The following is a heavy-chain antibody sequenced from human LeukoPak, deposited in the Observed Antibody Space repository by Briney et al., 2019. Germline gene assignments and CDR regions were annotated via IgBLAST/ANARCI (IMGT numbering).Heavy chain of an antibody. V-gene: IGHV1-69*10. J-gene: IGHJ6*04. CDR1: GGTFSDYA. CDR3: AGIPVFGVVLHQEPV. Sequence: SVKVSCKASGGTFSDYALNWVRQAPGQGLEWMGVFIPILGTANSTQKFQDRVTITADISTNTVYMELSSLRSEDTAVYFCAGIPVFGVVLHQEPVWGKGTTVTVSP. CDR2: FIPILGTA. D-gene: IGHD3-3*01.